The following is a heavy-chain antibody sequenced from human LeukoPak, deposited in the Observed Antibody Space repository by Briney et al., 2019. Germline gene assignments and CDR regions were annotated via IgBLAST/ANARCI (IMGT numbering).Heavy chain of an antibody. CDR1: GYTFTGYY. V-gene: IGHV1-69*05. D-gene: IGHD3-22*01. Sequence: SVKVSCKASGYTFTGYYMHWLRQAPGQGLEWMGGIIPIFGTANYAQKFQGRVTITTDESTSTAYMELSSLRSEDTAVYYCARGDRRYYDSSTSADFDYWGQGTLVSVSS. CDR2: IIPIFGTA. CDR3: ARGDRRYYDSSTSADFDY. J-gene: IGHJ4*02.